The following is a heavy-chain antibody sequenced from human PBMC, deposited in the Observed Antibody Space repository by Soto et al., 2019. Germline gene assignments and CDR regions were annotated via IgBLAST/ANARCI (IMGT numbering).Heavy chain of an antibody. V-gene: IGHV4-59*01. J-gene: IGHJ4*02. D-gene: IGHD4-17*01. CDR3: ARSPGGDYAIFDY. CDR2: IYYSGRT. CDR1: GGSFSTYY. Sequence: PSETLSLTCTVSGGSFSTYYWSWIRQPPGKGLEWIGDIYYSGRTNYNPFLKSRLAISLDTSKNQFSLKLSSVTAADTAVYYCARSPGGDYAIFDYWGQGTLVTVSS.